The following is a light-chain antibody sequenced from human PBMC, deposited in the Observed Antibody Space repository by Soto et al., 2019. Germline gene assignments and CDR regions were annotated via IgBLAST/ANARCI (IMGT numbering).Light chain of an antibody. V-gene: IGLV2-14*01. CDR3: TSYTSSTTWV. J-gene: IGLJ3*02. Sequence: QSALTQPASVSGSPGQSITISCTGTSSDVGGYNYVSWFQQHPGKAPKLVICDVSNRPAGVSNRVSGSKSGNTASLSISGLQAEDEAEYYCTSYTSSTTWVFGGGTKVTVL. CDR2: DVS. CDR1: SSDVGGYNY.